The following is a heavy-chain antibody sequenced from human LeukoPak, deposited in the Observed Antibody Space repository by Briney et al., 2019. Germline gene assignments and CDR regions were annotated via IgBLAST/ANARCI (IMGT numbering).Heavy chain of an antibody. CDR3: ARESETVTSFDY. Sequence: SETLSLTCAVSGDSISNSNWWSWVRQPPGKGLEWIGYIFHTGSTNYNPSLKSRVTISVDKSKNQFSLKLSSVTAADTAVYYCARESETVTSFDYWGQGTLVTVSS. D-gene: IGHD4-17*01. CDR2: IFHTGST. CDR1: GDSISNSNW. V-gene: IGHV4-4*02. J-gene: IGHJ4*02.